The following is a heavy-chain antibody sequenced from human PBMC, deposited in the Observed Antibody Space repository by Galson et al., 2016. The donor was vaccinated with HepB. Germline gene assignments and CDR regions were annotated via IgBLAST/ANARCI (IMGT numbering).Heavy chain of an antibody. CDR1: VGATSSRSYH. V-gene: IGHV4-39*01. Sequence: SETLSLTCTVSVGATSSRSYHWGWIRQPPGKGLEWIGNIYYSGTTYANPSLKSRVTISVDKSKNQFSLKLSSVTAADTAVYYCAGGVYNYGVLLPFEFWGQGTLVTVSS. D-gene: IGHD5-18*01. J-gene: IGHJ4*02. CDR2: IYYSGTT. CDR3: AGGVYNYGVLLPFEF.